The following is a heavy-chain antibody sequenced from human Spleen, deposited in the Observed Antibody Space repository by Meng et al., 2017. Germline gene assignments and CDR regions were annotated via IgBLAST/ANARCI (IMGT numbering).Heavy chain of an antibody. V-gene: IGHV1-2*06. CDR1: GYTFTDYY. CDR3: ARGGLYYDFWSGYYYFDY. CDR2: INPNSGGT. D-gene: IGHD3-3*01. J-gene: IGHJ4*02. Sequence: ASVKVSCKASGYTFTDYYMHWVRQAPGQGLEWMGRINPNSGGTNYAQKFQGRVTMTRDTSISTAYMELSRLRSDDTAVYYCARGGLYYDFWSGYYYFDYWGQGTLVTVSS.